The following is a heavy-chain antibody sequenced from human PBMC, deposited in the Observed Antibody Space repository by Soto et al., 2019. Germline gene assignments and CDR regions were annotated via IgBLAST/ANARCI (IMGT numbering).Heavy chain of an antibody. CDR1: AESFSGYY. CDR3: ARPHYDSNTFYSFFDY. V-gene: IGHV4-34*01. CDR2: ISHGGHT. Sequence: SETLSLTCTVYAESFSGYYWSWIRQPPGRWLEWIGEISHGGHTNYNPSLKSRVTISVDTSKNHFSLELTSVTAADTAVYYCARPHYDSNTFYSFFDYWDQGXLVTVYS. D-gene: IGHD3-22*01. J-gene: IGHJ4*02.